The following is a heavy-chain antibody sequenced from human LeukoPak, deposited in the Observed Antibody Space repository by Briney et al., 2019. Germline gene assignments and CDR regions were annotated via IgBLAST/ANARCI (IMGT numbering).Heavy chain of an antibody. CDR3: ARGDYYYMDV. CDR2: IYHSGST. V-gene: IGHV4-38-2*02. Sequence: SETLSLTCTVSGYSISSGYYWGWIRQPPGKGLEWIGSIYHSGSTYYNPSLKSRVTISIDTSKNQFSLKLSSVTAADTAVYYCARGDYYYMDVWGKGTTVTVPS. CDR1: GYSISSGYY. J-gene: IGHJ6*03.